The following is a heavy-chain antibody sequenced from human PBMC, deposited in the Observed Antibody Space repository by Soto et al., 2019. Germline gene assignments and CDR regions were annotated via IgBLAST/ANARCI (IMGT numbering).Heavy chain of an antibody. Sequence: GGSLRLSCAASEFTFSNYAMSWVRQAPGKGLEWVSAISYGGGTTYYADSVKGRFTISRDNAKNAIFLQMTSLRVDDTAVYFCARGDRGGFDLWGQGTLVTVSS. CDR1: EFTFSNYA. V-gene: IGHV3-23*01. CDR3: ARGDRGGFDL. CDR2: ISYGGGTT. D-gene: IGHD3-10*01. J-gene: IGHJ4*02.